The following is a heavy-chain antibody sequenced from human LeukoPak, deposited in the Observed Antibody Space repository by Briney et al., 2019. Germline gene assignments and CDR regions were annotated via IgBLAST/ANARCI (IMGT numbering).Heavy chain of an antibody. D-gene: IGHD2-2*01. J-gene: IGHJ4*02. CDR2: IIPIFGTA. CDR3: ATILDCSSTSCYEPLVDY. CDR1: GGTFSSHA. V-gene: IGHV1-69*06. Sequence: EASVKVSCKASGGTFSSHAISWVRQAPGQGLEWMGGIIPIFGTANYAQKFQGRVTITADKSTSTAYMELSSLRSEDTAVYYCATILDCSSTSCYEPLVDYWGQGTLVTVSS.